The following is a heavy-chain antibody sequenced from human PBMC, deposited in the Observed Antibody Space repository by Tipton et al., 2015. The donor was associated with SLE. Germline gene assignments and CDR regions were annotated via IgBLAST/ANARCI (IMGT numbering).Heavy chain of an antibody. J-gene: IGHJ6*02. D-gene: IGHD4-17*01. CDR3: ARFVYGDLYYYGMDV. V-gene: IGHV4-59*01. CDR1: GGSISSYY. Sequence: TLSLTCTVSGGSISSYYWSWIRQPPGKGLEWIGYIYYSGSTNYNPSLKSRVTISVDTSKIQFSLKLSSVTAADTAVYYCARFVYGDLYYYGMDVWGQGTTVTVSS. CDR2: IYYSGST.